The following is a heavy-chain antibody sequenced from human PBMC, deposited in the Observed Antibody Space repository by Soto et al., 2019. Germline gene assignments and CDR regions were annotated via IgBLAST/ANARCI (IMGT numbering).Heavy chain of an antibody. CDR1: GYTFTSYG. Sequence: ASVKVSCKASGYTFTSYGISWVRQAPGQGLEWMGWISAYNGNTNYAQKLQGRVTMTTDTSTSTAYMELRSLRSDDTAVYYCARDAMTTVIYCYYYCGMDVWGQGTTVTVSS. J-gene: IGHJ6*02. CDR3: ARDAMTTVIYCYYYCGMDV. CDR2: ISAYNGNT. V-gene: IGHV1-18*01. D-gene: IGHD4-17*01.